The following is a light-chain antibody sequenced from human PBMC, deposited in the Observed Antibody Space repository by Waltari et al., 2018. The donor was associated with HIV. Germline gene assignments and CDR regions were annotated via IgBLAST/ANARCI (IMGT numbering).Light chain of an antibody. J-gene: IGKJ1*01. V-gene: IGKV3-20*01. CDR1: QSVSSSY. CDR3: QHYATSRTWT. CDR2: GAS. Sequence: EIVLTQSPGTLSLSPGERATLSCRASQSVSSSYLAWYQQKPGQAPRLLISGASSRATGIPGRCSGSGSGTDFTITISRLETEDFAMYYCQHYATSRTWTFGQGTKVEIK.